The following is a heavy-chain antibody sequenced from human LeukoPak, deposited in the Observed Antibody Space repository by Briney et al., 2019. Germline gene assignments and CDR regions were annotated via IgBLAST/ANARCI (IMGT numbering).Heavy chain of an antibody. V-gene: IGHV3-23*01. D-gene: IGHD6-19*01. CDR2: LSGSGVRT. CDR3: AKAEGYSTGWFSY. CDR1: GFTFSNYA. J-gene: IGHJ4*02. Sequence: GGSPRLSCTVSGFTFSNYAMNWVRQAPGKGLEWVSGLSGSGVRTDYAGSVKGRFTVSRDISKDTLYLQMNDLRAEDTAVYYCAKAEGYSTGWFSYWGQGTLVTVSS.